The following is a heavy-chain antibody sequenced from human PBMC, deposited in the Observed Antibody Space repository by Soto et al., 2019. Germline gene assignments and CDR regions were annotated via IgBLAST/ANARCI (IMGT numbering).Heavy chain of an antibody. CDR1: GFTFISYA. D-gene: IGHD3-22*01. Sequence: WGSLRLSCAASGFTFISYAIIFVRHSPFKGLEWVSAISGSGGSTYYADSVKGRFTISRDNSKNTLYLQMNSLRAEDTAVYYCARHYDSSGLDVWGQGTTVTVSS. CDR3: ARHYDSSGLDV. V-gene: IGHV3-23*01. J-gene: IGHJ6*02. CDR2: ISGSGGST.